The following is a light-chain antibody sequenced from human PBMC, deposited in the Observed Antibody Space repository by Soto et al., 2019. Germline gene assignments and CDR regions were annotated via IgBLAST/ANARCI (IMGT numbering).Light chain of an antibody. CDR3: QEYSKWPLFT. CDR2: AAS. Sequence: IVVTQSPGILSVSPEDRATLSCRARQSVGRSLAWYQQKPGQAPTLLIYAASTRATGLPARFSGSGSGTDFTLTISSLQSEDFAVYYCQEYSKWPLFTFGPGTRVDIK. CDR1: QSVGRS. J-gene: IGKJ3*01. V-gene: IGKV3-15*01.